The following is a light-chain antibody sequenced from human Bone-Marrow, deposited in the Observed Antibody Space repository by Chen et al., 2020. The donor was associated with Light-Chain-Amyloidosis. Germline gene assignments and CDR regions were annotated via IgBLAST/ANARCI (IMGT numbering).Light chain of an antibody. Sequence: SYELTQQPSVSVSPGQTARITCSGEDLPTKYAYWYQQKPGQAPVLVIHRDIERPSGISERFSGSSSGTTATLTISGVQAEDEADYHCQSADSSGTYEVIFGGGTKLTVL. J-gene: IGLJ2*01. CDR2: RDI. CDR1: DLPTKY. V-gene: IGLV3-25*03. CDR3: QSADSSGTYEVI.